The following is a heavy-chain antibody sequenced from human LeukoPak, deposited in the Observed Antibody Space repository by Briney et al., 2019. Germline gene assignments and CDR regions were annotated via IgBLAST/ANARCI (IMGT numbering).Heavy chain of an antibody. V-gene: IGHV7-4-1*02. Sequence: GASVKVSCKASGYTFTAYAMIWVRQAPGQGLEWMGWINTNTGNPTYAQGLTGRFVFSLDTSVSTAYLQISSLKAEDTAVYYCAHSVRYYFDYWGQGTLVTVSS. CDR1: GYTFTAYA. CDR2: INTNTGNP. D-gene: IGHD4-17*01. J-gene: IGHJ4*02. CDR3: AHSVRYYFDY.